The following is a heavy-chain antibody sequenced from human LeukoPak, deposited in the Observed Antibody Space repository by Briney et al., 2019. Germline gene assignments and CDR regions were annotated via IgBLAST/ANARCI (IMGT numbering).Heavy chain of an antibody. CDR1: GFTFSSYS. Sequence: GGSLRLSCAASGFTFSSYSMNWVRQAPGKGLEWVSSISSSSSYIYYADSVKGRFTISRDNSKNTLYLQMNSLRAEDTAVYYCAKPLWTQLGLFDYWGQGTLVTVSS. D-gene: IGHD5-18*01. J-gene: IGHJ4*02. CDR2: ISSSSSYI. V-gene: IGHV3-21*04. CDR3: AKPLWTQLGLFDY.